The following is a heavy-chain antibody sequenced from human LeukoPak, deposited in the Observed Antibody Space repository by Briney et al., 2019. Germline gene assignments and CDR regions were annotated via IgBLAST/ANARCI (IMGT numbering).Heavy chain of an antibody. V-gene: IGHV1-69*05. Sequence: SAKVSCKASGGTFSSYAISWVRQAPGQGLEWMGGIIPIFGTANYAQKFQGRVTITTDESTSTAYMELSSLRSEDTAVYYCARDCHDYVWGSYLNWFDPWGQGTLVTVSS. J-gene: IGHJ5*02. CDR1: GGTFSSYA. CDR3: ARDCHDYVWGSYLNWFDP. CDR2: IIPIFGTA. D-gene: IGHD3-16*02.